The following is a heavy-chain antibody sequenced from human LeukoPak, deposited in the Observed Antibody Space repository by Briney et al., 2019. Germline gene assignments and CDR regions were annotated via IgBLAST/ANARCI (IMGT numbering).Heavy chain of an antibody. CDR2: INYSGST. D-gene: IGHD4-23*01. Sequence: SETLSLTCTVSGGSISSSSYSWGWIRQPPGKGLEWIGSINYSGSTYYNPSLRSRVTIFVDTSKNQFSLKLSSVTAADTAVYYCARADDYGGKTDAFDIWGQGTMVTVSS. CDR3: ARADDYGGKTDAFDI. CDR1: GGSISSSSYS. J-gene: IGHJ3*02. V-gene: IGHV4-39*01.